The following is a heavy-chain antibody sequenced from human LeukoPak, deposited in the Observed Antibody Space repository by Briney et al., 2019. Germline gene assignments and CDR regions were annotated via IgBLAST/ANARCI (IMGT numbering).Heavy chain of an antibody. J-gene: IGHJ4*02. CDR3: ARVPEPSGSYYYFDY. Sequence: ASVKVSCKASGYTFTSYGISWVRQAPGQGLEWMGWISAYNGNTNYAQKLQGRVTMTTDTSTSTAYMELRSLRSDDTAVYYCARVPEPSGSYYYFDYWGQGTLVTVSS. CDR1: GYTFTSYG. CDR2: ISAYNGNT. V-gene: IGHV1-18*01. D-gene: IGHD1-26*01.